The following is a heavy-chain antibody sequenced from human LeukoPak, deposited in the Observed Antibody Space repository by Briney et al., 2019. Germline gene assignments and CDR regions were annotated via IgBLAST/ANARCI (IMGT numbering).Heavy chain of an antibody. CDR2: IIPIFGTA. D-gene: IGHD1-26*01. Sequence: SVKVSCKASGGTLSNYVISWVRQAPGQGLEWMGRIIPIFGTANYAQKFQGRVTITADESTTTAYMDLSSLRSEDTAVYYCASRSIVGATENYFDYWGQGTLVTVSS. CDR1: GGTLSNYV. V-gene: IGHV1-69*15. CDR3: ASRSIVGATENYFDY. J-gene: IGHJ4*02.